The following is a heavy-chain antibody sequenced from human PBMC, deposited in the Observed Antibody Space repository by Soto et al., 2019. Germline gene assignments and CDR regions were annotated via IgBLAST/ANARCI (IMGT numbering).Heavy chain of an antibody. Sequence: QVQLVQSGAEVKKPGSSVKVCCKASGGTFSSYAISWVRQAPGQGLEWMGGIIPIFGTANYAQKFQGRVTITADESTSTAFMELSSLRSEDTAVYYCATGARYRSGGSCHHDYWCQGTLITVSS. CDR2: IIPIFGTA. CDR3: ATGARYRSGGSCHHDY. V-gene: IGHV1-69*01. J-gene: IGHJ4*02. D-gene: IGHD2-15*01. CDR1: GGTFSSYA.